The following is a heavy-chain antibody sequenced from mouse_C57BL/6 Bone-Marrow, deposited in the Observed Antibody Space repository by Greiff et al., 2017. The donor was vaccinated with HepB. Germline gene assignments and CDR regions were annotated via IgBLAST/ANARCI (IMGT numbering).Heavy chain of an antibody. V-gene: IGHV1-81*01. CDR3: ARGYYGSSEVAY. CDR2: IYPRSGNT. CDR1: GYTFTSYG. J-gene: IGHJ3*01. Sequence: QVQLQQSGAELARPGASVKLSCKASGYTFTSYGISWVKQRTGQGLEWIGEIYPRSGNTYYNEKFKGKATLTADKSSSTAYMELRSLTSEDSSVSFCARGYYGSSEVAYWGQGTLVTVSA. D-gene: IGHD1-1*01.